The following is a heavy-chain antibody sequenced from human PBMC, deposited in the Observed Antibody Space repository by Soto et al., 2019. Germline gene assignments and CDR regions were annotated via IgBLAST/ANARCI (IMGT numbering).Heavy chain of an antibody. CDR1: GGTFSSYA. Sequence: QVQLVQSGAEVKKPGSSVKVSCKASGGTFSSYAISWVRQAPGQGLEWMGGIIPIFGTANYAQKFQGRVTITADESTSTAYMELSSLRSEDTAVYYCSEMGKVGRGWYYYCYGMDVWGQGTTVTVSS. V-gene: IGHV1-69*01. D-gene: IGHD6-19*01. CDR3: SEMGKVGRGWYYYCYGMDV. J-gene: IGHJ6*02. CDR2: IIPIFGTA.